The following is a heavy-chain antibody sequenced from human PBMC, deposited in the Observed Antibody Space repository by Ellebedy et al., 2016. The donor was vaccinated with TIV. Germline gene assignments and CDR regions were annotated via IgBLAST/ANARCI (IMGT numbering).Heavy chain of an antibody. J-gene: IGHJ4*02. CDR2: IYYSGST. CDR3: ARVKEGGYGD. D-gene: IGHD5-12*01. V-gene: IGHV4-39*07. CDR1: GASISVSNFY. Sequence: SETLSLXXTVSGASISVSNFYWAWVRQPPGKGLEWIGNIYYSGSTNYSPSLKSRVTISVDTSKNQFSLNLSSVTAADTAVYFCARVKEGGYGDWGRGTLVTVSS.